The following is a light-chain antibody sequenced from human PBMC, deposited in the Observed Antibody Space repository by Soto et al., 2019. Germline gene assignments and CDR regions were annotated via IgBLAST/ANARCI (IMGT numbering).Light chain of an antibody. Sequence: QSVLTQPPSASGTPGQRVTISCSGRSSNIGSNTVNWYQQLPGTAPKLLIYGNNQRPSGVPDRFSGSKSGTSASLAISGLQSEDEADYYCAAWDDNLNGLFGGGTKLTVL. CDR1: SSNIGSNT. CDR3: AAWDDNLNGL. V-gene: IGLV1-44*01. J-gene: IGLJ2*01. CDR2: GNN.